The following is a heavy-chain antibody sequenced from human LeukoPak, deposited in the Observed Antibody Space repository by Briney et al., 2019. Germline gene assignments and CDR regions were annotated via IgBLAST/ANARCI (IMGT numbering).Heavy chain of an antibody. D-gene: IGHD2-21*02. J-gene: IGHJ4*02. CDR1: GFTFSSYW. Sequence: GGSLRLSCADSGFTFSSYWMSWVRQAPGKGLEWVANIKQDGSEKYYVDSVKARFTISRDNAKNSLYLQMNSLRAEDTAVYYCVRSVTAIIDYWGQGTLVTVSS. V-gene: IGHV3-7*01. CDR2: IKQDGSEK. CDR3: VRSVTAIIDY.